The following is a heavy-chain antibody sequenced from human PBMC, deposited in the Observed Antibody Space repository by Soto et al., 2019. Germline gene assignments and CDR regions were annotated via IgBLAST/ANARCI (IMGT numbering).Heavy chain of an antibody. J-gene: IGHJ4*02. V-gene: IGHV3-7*03. D-gene: IGHD4-17*01. CDR1: GFMFVSYW. CDR2: IKRDGSEK. Sequence: GWSLRLSCTSSGFMFVSYWMTWVRHVPGKGLQWVANIKRDGSEKYYVDFVKGRFTISRDNADNSVFLDMNNLRVDDTATYYCARVRATDYEIDYWGQGALVTVSS. CDR3: ARVRATDYEIDY.